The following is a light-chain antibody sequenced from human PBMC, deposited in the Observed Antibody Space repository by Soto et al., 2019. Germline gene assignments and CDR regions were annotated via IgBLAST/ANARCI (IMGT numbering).Light chain of an antibody. CDR3: CSYAGSSTYV. J-gene: IGLJ1*01. Sequence: QSALTQPASVSGSPGQSITISCTGTSSDVGTYNLVSWYQHHPGKAPKLMIYEGSKRPSGVSNRFSCSKSGNTASLTISGLQAEDEADYYCCSYAGSSTYVFGTGTKVTVL. CDR1: SSDVGTYNL. V-gene: IGLV2-23*01. CDR2: EGS.